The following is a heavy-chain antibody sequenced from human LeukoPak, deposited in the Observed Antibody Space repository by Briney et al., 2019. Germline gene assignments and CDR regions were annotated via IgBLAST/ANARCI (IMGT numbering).Heavy chain of an antibody. J-gene: IGHJ4*02. CDR3: AKDPDCTSGVCYTFFDY. CDR2: INPSGGST. D-gene: IGHD2-8*01. V-gene: IGHV1-46*01. Sequence: GASVKVSCKASGYTFTNYYIHWVRQAPGQGLEWMGFINPSGGSTTYAQKFQGRVTMTRDMSTSTVYMELSSLRSEDTAVYYCAKDPDCTSGVCYTFFDYWGQGTLVTVSS. CDR1: GYTFTNYY.